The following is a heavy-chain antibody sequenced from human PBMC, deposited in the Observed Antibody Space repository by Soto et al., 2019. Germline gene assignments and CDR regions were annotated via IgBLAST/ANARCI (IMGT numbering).Heavy chain of an antibody. Sequence: SETLSLTCAVYGGSFSGYYWSWIRQPPGKGLEWIGEINHSGSTNYNPSLKSRVTISVDTSKNQFSLKLSSVTAADTAVYYCARGKNRNYDILTGYYPRYYFDDWGQGTLVTVSS. CDR1: GGSFSGYY. J-gene: IGHJ4*02. CDR2: INHSGST. D-gene: IGHD3-9*01. V-gene: IGHV4-34*01. CDR3: ARGKNRNYDILTGYYPRYYFDD.